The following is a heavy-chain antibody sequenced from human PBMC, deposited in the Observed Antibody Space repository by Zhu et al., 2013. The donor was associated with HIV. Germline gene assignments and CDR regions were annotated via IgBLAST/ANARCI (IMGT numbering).Heavy chain of an antibody. J-gene: IGHJ3*02. D-gene: IGHD1-7*01. CDR2: INPNSGGT. CDR1: GYTFTGYY. V-gene: IGHV1-2*02. Sequence: QVQLVQSGAEVKKPGASVKVSCKASGYTFTGYYMHWVRQAPGQGLEWMGWINPNSGGTNYAQKFQGRVTMTRDTSISTAYMELSRLRSDDTAVYYCARDRALGELELHSPAFDIWGQGTMVTVSS. CDR3: ARDRALGELELHSPAFDI.